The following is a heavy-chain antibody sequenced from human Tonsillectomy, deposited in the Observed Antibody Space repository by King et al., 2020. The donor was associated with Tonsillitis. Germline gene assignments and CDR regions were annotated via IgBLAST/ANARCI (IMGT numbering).Heavy chain of an antibody. J-gene: IGHJ3*01. D-gene: IGHD3-9*01. CDR2: ISYDGSNK. CDR3: AREYYDILTDIIDGDTFAF. V-gene: IGHV3-30-3*01. Sequence: QLVQSGGGVVQPGRSLRLSCAASGFTFSTYAMHWVRQAPGKGLEWVAVISYDGSNKYSADSVKGRFTISRDNSKNTLYLQMNSLRAEDTVVYYCAREYYDILTDIIDGDTFAFWGQGTMVTVSS. CDR1: GFTFSTYA.